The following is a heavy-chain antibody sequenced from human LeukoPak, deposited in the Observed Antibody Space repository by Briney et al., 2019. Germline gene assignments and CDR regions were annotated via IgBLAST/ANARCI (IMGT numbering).Heavy chain of an antibody. Sequence: GESLRLSCAASGLTFNIYTMYWVRQAPGKGLEWVSGIRHSDGNTYYADSVKGRFTISSDKSKNILFLQMNSLRAEDTALYYCAKGQETESRLDSWGQGTLVTVSS. CDR2: IRHSDGNT. V-gene: IGHV3-23*01. J-gene: IGHJ4*02. D-gene: IGHD1-1*01. CDR1: GLTFNIYT. CDR3: AKGQETESRLDS.